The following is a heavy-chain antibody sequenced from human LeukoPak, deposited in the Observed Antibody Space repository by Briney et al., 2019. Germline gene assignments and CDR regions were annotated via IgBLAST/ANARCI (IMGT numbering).Heavy chain of an antibody. Sequence: GGSLRLSCAAYGFTFSSYAMSWVRQAPGKGLEWVSAISGSGGSTYYADSVKGRFTISRDNSKNTLYLQMNSLRAEDTAVYYCAKKTMADYYYYGMDVWGQGTTVTVSS. V-gene: IGHV3-23*01. CDR1: GFTFSSYA. CDR2: ISGSGGST. CDR3: AKKTMADYYYYGMDV. J-gene: IGHJ6*02. D-gene: IGHD3-10*01.